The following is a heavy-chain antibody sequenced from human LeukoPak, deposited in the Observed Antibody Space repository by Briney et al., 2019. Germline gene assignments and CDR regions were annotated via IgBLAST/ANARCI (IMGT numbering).Heavy chain of an antibody. J-gene: IGHJ6*02. CDR1: GFTFSSYA. Sequence: GGSLRLSCAASGFTFSSYAVTWVRQAPGKGLEWVSSISSSSSYIYYADSVKGRFTISRDNAKNSLYLQMNSLRAEDTAVYYCARDKIAAAGTDYYYGMDVWGQGTTVTVSS. D-gene: IGHD6-13*01. V-gene: IGHV3-21*01. CDR3: ARDKIAAAGTDYYYGMDV. CDR2: ISSSSSYI.